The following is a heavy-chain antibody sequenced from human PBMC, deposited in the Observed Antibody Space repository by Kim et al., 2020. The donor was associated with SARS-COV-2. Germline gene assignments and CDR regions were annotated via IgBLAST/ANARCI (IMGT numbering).Heavy chain of an antibody. V-gene: IGHV3-11*06. CDR2: ISSSSSYT. J-gene: IGHJ3*02. CDR3: ARVAAAVWLTAFDI. CDR1: GFTFSDYY. D-gene: IGHD6-13*01. Sequence: GGSLRLSCAASGFTFSDYYMSWIRQAPGKGLEWVSYISSSSSYTNYADSVKGRFTISRDNAKNSLYLQMNSLRAEDTAVYYCARVAAAVWLTAFDIWGQGTMVTVSS.